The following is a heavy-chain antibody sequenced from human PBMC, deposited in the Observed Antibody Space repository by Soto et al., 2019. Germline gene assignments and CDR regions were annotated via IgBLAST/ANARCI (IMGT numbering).Heavy chain of an antibody. CDR2: IYYSGST. D-gene: IGHD3-9*01. CDR1: GGSISSGDYY. Sequence: SETLSLTCTVSGGSISSGDYYWSWIRQPPGKGLEWIGYIYYSGSTYYNPSLKSRVTISVDTSKNQFSLKLSSVTAADTAVYYCARGAPILTGYYGLDYWGQGHLVTVSS. V-gene: IGHV4-30-4*01. J-gene: IGHJ4*02. CDR3: ARGAPILTGYYGLDY.